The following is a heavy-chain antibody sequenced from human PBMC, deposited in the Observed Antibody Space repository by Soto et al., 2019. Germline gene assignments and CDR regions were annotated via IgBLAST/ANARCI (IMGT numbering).Heavy chain of an antibody. J-gene: IGHJ4*02. CDR3: ARVSGYYRPDY. V-gene: IGHV1-3*05. CDR2: INAGNGNT. D-gene: IGHD5-12*01. Sequence: QVQLVQSGAEEKKPGASVKVSCKASGYTFTNYAMHWVRQAPGQRLEWMGWINAGNGNTKYSQKFQGRVTITRDTSASTAYMELSSLRSEDTVVYYCARVSGYYRPDYWGQGTLVTVSS. CDR1: GYTFTNYA.